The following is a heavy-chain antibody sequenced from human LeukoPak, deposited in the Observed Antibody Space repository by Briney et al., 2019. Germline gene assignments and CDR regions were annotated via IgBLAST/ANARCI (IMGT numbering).Heavy chain of an antibody. J-gene: IGHJ6*02. V-gene: IGHV6-1*01. D-gene: IGHD2/OR15-2a*01. CDR3: ARQSSSSEYYYGIDV. CDR1: GDSVSSNSAA. CDR2: TYYRSKWYY. Sequence: SQTLSLTCAISGDSVSSNSAAWNWIRQSPSRGLEWLGRTYYRSKWYYDYAVSVKSRMTVNPDTSKNQFSLQLNSVTPEDAAVYYCARQSSSSEYYYGIDVWAQGTTVTVSS.